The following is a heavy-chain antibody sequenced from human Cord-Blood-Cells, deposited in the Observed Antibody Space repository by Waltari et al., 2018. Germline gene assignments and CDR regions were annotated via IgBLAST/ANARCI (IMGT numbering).Heavy chain of an antibody. CDR2: SNPNSGGR. CDR3: ARDMQGAYYYYGMDV. V-gene: IGHV1-2*04. J-gene: IGHJ6*02. D-gene: IGHD2-2*01. Sequence: QVQLVQSGAEVKKPGASVKVSCKASGYTFTGYYMHWVRQAPGQGLEWRGWSNPNSGGRNCALKCQGWVTMTRDTSISTAYMELSRLRSDDTAVYYCARDMQGAYYYYGMDVWGQGTTVTVSS. CDR1: GYTFTGYY.